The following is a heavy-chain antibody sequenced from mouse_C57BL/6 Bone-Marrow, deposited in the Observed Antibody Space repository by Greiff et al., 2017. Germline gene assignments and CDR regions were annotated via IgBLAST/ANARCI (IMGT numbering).Heavy chain of an antibody. CDR3: TKLYYCGSSYYFDY. CDR2: ISSGGDYT. CDR1: GFTFSSYA. V-gene: IGHV5-9-1*02. D-gene: IGHD1-1*01. Sequence: EVHLVESGEGLVKPGGSLKLSCAASGFTFSSYAMSWVRQTPEKRLEWVAYISSGGDYTYYADTVKGRFTISRDHARNTPYLQLSRLKSEDTAEYYCTKLYYCGSSYYFDYWGQGTTLTVSS. J-gene: IGHJ2*01.